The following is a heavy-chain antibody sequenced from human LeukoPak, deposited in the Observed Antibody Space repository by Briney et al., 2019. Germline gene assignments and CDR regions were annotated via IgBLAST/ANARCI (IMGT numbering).Heavy chain of an antibody. CDR1: GFTFSHYA. CDR3: ARDSESWTETGPRFDY. CDR2: INQDGSAQ. Sequence: GGSLRLSCVASGFTFSHYAMSWVRQAPGKGLEWVANINQDGSAQYYVDSVKGQFTISRDNAKNSLYLQMNSLRVEDTAVYYCARDSESWTETGPRFDYWGQGTLVTVSS. D-gene: IGHD3-9*01. J-gene: IGHJ4*02. V-gene: IGHV3-7*01.